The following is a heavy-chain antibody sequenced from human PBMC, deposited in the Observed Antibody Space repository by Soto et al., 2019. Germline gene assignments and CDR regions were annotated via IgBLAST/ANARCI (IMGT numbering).Heavy chain of an antibody. Sequence: GGSLRLSCAASGFTFGDYAIHWVRQAPGKGLEWVSVISWNSDNIGYAGSVKGRFTVSRDNAKNSLYLQMNSLRVEDTALYYCAKDISGPLINDYVLDAMDIWGQGTTVTVSS. V-gene: IGHV3-9*01. CDR1: GFTFGDYA. D-gene: IGHD4-17*01. CDR3: AKDISGPLINDYVLDAMDI. J-gene: IGHJ6*02. CDR2: ISWNSDNI.